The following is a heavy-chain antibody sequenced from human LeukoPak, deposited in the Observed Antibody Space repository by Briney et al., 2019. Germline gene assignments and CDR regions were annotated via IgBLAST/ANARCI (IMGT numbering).Heavy chain of an antibody. CDR3: ARTGLTPLYDFWSGNYYYYYMDV. CDR1: GFTFNSYW. Sequence: LPGGSLRLSCAAPGFTFNSYWMSWVRQAPGKGLEWVANIKQDGSERYYVDSVKGRFTISRDNAKNSLYLQMNSLRAEDTAVYYCARTGLTPLYDFWSGNYYYYYMDVWGKGTTVTVSS. D-gene: IGHD3-3*01. J-gene: IGHJ6*03. V-gene: IGHV3-7*01. CDR2: IKQDGSER.